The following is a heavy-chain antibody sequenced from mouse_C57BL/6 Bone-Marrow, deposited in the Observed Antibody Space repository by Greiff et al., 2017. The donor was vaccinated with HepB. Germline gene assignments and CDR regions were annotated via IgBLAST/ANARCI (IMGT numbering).Heavy chain of an antibody. V-gene: IGHV5-6*01. Sequence: QGVESGGDLVKPGGSLKLSCAASGFTFSSYGMSWVRQTPDKRLEWVATISSGGSYTYYPDSVKGRFTISRDNAKNTLYLQMSSLKSEDTAMYYCARNWDERGQGTSVTVSS. D-gene: IGHD4-1*01. J-gene: IGHJ4*01. CDR3: ARNWDE. CDR1: GFTFSSYG. CDR2: ISSGGSYT.